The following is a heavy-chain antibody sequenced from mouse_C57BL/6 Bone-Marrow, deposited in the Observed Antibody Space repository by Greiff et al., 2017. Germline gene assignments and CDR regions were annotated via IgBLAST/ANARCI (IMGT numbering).Heavy chain of an antibody. CDR1: GYTFTSYW. J-gene: IGHJ4*01. V-gene: IGHV1-59*01. CDR2: IDPSDSYT. CDR3: AGRRGGYYAMDY. Sequence: VQLQQSGAELVRPGTSVKLSCKASGYTFTSYWMHWVKQRPGQGLEWIGVIDPSDSYTNYNQKFKGKATLTVDTSSSTAYMQLSSLTSEDSAVYYCAGRRGGYYAMDYWGQGTSVTVSS. D-gene: IGHD2-12*01.